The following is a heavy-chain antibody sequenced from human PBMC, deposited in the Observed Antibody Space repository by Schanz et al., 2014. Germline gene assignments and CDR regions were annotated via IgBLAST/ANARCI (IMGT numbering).Heavy chain of an antibody. J-gene: IGHJ4*02. Sequence: QVQLVQSGPEVEKPGASVKVSCKTSGYTFTEYTMYWLRQAPGQRLEWMGWINSANGNTKYSHRFQGRVTITRDTSATTAYMELSSLRSEDTAVYYCASSGAGYSSSWDCDYWGQGTLVTVSS. V-gene: IGHV1-3*01. CDR1: GYTFTEYT. CDR2: INSANGNT. D-gene: IGHD6-13*01. CDR3: ASSGAGYSSSWDCDY.